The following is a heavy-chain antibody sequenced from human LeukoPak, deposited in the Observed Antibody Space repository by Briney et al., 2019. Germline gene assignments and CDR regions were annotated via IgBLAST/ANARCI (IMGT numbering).Heavy chain of an antibody. CDR3: AKDFVENDYGD. CDR2: ISYDGSNK. V-gene: IGHV3-30*18. D-gene: IGHD4-17*01. CDR1: GFTFSSYG. Sequence: PGGSLRLSCAASGFTFSSYGMHWVRQAPGKGLEWVAVISYDGSNKYYADSVKGRFTISRDNSKNTLYLQMNSLRAEDTAVYYCAKDFVENDYGDWGQGTLVTVSS. J-gene: IGHJ4*02.